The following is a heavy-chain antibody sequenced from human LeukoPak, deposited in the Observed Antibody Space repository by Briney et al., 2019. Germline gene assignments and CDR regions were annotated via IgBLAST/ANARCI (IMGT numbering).Heavy chain of an antibody. Sequence: PGGSLRLSCAASGFTFSSYAMSWVRQAPGKGLEWVSAISGSGCSTYYADSVKGRFTISRDNSKNTLYLQMNSLRAEDTAVYYCAKGGVMVRGVIIDYYGMDVWGKGTTVTVSS. CDR1: GFTFSSYA. CDR3: AKGGVMVRGVIIDYYGMDV. V-gene: IGHV3-23*01. D-gene: IGHD3-10*01. J-gene: IGHJ6*04. CDR2: ISGSGCST.